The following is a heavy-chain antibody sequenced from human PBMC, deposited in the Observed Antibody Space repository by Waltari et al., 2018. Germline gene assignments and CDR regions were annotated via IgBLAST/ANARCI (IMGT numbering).Heavy chain of an antibody. D-gene: IGHD4-17*01. Sequence: EVQLVESGGGLVKSGGSLRLSCAASRLTFRSYRSDWVGQAPGKGLVWVSRINSDGSSTSYADSVKGRFTISRDNAKNTLYLQMNSLRAEDTAVYYCARDSLYGFDYWGQGTLVTVSS. CDR3: ARDSLYGFDY. CDR2: INSDGSST. V-gene: IGHV3-74*01. J-gene: IGHJ4*02. CDR1: RLTFRSYR.